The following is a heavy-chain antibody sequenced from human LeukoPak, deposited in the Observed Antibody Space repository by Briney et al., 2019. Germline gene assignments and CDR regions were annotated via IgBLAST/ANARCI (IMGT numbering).Heavy chain of an antibody. CDR3: AKAYGELLFPDY. Sequence: GGSLRLSCAASGFTFDDYTMHWVRQAPGKGLEWVSLISWDGGSTYYADSVKGRFTISRDNSENSLYLQMNSLRTEDTALYYCAKAYGELLFPDYWGQGTLVTVSS. CDR1: GFTFDDYT. D-gene: IGHD3-10*01. CDR2: ISWDGGST. J-gene: IGHJ4*02. V-gene: IGHV3-43*01.